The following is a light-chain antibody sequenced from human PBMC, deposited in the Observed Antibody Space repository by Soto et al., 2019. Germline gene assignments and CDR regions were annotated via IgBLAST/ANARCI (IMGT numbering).Light chain of an antibody. CDR1: QSVTGTY. V-gene: IGKV3-20*01. J-gene: IGKJ1*01. CDR3: QQYGSPLWT. Sequence: EIVLTQSPGTLSLSPGDRATLSCRASQSVTGTYLAWYQHKPGQAPRLLIYGESIRATGIPDRFSGSGSGTDFTLTISRQEPEDLAVYYGQQYGSPLWTVGQGTKVEI. CDR2: GES.